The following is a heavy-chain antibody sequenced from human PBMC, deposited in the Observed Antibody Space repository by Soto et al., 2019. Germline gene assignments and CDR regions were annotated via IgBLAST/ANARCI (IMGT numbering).Heavy chain of an antibody. J-gene: IGHJ4*02. Sequence: QVQLVESGGGVVQPGRSLRLSCAASGFTLNRFSIHWVRQTPGKGLEWVAVISYDGTNQYYADSVKGRFTISRDIPNNTLVLQMNRLRAEDTALIYCARVGPSDISGYHPIAYGGQGTLVTISS. D-gene: IGHD3-22*01. V-gene: IGHV3-30-3*01. CDR1: GFTLNRFS. CDR2: ISYDGTNQ. CDR3: ARVGPSDISGYHPIAY.